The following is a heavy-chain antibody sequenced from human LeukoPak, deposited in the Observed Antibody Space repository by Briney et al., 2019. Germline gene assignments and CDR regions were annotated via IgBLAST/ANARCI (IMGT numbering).Heavy chain of an antibody. D-gene: IGHD2-15*01. J-gene: IGHJ3*02. CDR3: AKAYCSGGSCYRSPFDI. CDR2: ISGSGGST. CDR1: GGSISSSN. Sequence: PSGTLSLTCAVSGGSISSSNWWRWVRQPPGQGLGWVSAISGSGGSTYYADSVKGRFTISRDNSKNTLYLQMNSLRAEDTAVYYCAKAYCSGGSCYRSPFDIWGQGTMVTVSS. V-gene: IGHV3-23*01.